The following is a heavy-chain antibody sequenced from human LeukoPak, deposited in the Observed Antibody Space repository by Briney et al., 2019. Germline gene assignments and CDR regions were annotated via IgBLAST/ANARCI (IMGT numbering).Heavy chain of an antibody. CDR1: GGSISNYF. CDR2: IYYRGST. V-gene: IGHV4-59*01. CDR3: ARGVRGVIQYYFDY. Sequence: SETLSLTCTVSGGSISNYFWSWIRQPPGKGLEWIGYIYYRGSTNYNPSLQSRVTISVDTSKNQFSLKLSSVTAADTAVYYCARGVRGVIQYYFDYWGQGTLVTVSS. D-gene: IGHD3-10*01. J-gene: IGHJ4*02.